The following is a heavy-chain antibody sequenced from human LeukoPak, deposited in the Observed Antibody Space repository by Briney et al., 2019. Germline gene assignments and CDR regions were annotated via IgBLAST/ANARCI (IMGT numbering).Heavy chain of an antibody. V-gene: IGHV1-46*01. CDR3: ARVWNYGPGSYWFDY. J-gene: IGHJ4*02. D-gene: IGHD3-10*01. Sequence: GASVKVSCKASGYTFTGYYMHWVRQAPGQGLEWMGIINPSGGSTSYAQKFQGRVTMTRDTSTSTVYMELSSLRSEDTAVYYCARVWNYGPGSYWFDYWGQGTLVTVSS. CDR1: GYTFTGYY. CDR2: INPSGGST.